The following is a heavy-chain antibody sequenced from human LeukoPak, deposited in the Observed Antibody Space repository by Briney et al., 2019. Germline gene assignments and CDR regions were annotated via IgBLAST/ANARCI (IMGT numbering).Heavy chain of an antibody. CDR1: GYTFTSYD. Sequence: ASVTVSCKASGYTFTSYDINWVRQATGQGLEWMGWMNPNSGNTGYAQKFQGRVTMTRNTSISTAYIELSSLRSEDTAVYYCARTPRAYYYDSSGYYSYWGQGTLVTVSS. CDR3: ARTPRAYYYDSSGYYSY. J-gene: IGHJ4*02. CDR2: MNPNSGNT. V-gene: IGHV1-8*01. D-gene: IGHD3-22*01.